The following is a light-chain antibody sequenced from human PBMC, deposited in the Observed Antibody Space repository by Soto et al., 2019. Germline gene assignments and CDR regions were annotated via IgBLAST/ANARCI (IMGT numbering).Light chain of an antibody. CDR2: DAS. CDR3: HQRSKWPLT. CDR1: QSVRSY. V-gene: IGKV3-11*01. Sequence: EIVLTQSPATLSLSPGERATLSCRASQSVRSYLAWYQQKPGQAPRLLIYDASNRATDIPARFSGSGSGTDFNLTISSLDPEDSAVYYCHQRSKWPLTFGGGTKVEIK. J-gene: IGKJ4*02.